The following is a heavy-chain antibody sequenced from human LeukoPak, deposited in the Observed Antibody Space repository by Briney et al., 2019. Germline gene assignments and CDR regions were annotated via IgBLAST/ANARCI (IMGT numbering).Heavy chain of an antibody. J-gene: IGHJ4*02. CDR3: ARDTKTGYYSY. CDR1: GFTFSSYS. D-gene: IGHD3-9*01. CDR2: IYSGGST. V-gene: IGHV3-53*01. Sequence: PGGSLRLSCAASGFTFSSYSMNWVRQAPGKGLEWVSVIYSGGSTYYADSVKGRFTISRDNSKNTLYLQMNSLRAEDTAVYYCARDTKTGYYSYWGQGTLVTVSS.